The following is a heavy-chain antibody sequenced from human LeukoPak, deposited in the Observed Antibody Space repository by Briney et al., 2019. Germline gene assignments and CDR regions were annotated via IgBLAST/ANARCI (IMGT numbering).Heavy chain of an antibody. V-gene: IGHV1-46*01. CDR2: INPSGGST. CDR3: AREGCSGGSCYWFDP. CDR1: GYTFTSYY. Sequence: ASVKVSCKASGYTFTSYYMHWVRQAPGQGLEWMGIINPSGGSTSYAQKFRGRVTMTRDTSTSTVYMELSSLRSEDTAVYYCAREGCSGGSCYWFDPWGQGTLVTVSS. J-gene: IGHJ5*02. D-gene: IGHD2-15*01.